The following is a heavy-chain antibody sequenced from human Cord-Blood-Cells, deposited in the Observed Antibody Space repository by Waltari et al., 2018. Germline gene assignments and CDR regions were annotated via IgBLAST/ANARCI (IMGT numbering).Heavy chain of an antibody. V-gene: IGHV4-39*01. CDR3: ARRRSSSSWYFDL. D-gene: IGHD6-6*01. CDR2: IYYSGGT. J-gene: IGHJ2*01. Sequence: QLQLQESGPGLVKPSETLSLTCTVSGCSISSSSYYWGWIRQPLGKGLEWIGSIYYSGGTYYNPSLKSRVTISVDTSKNQFSLKLSSVTAADTAVYYCARRRSSSSWYFDLWGRGTLVTVSS. CDR1: GCSISSSSYY.